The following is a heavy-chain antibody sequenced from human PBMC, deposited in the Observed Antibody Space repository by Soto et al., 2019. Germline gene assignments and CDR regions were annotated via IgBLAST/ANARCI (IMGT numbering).Heavy chain of an antibody. CDR1: GFTFTNAW. J-gene: IGHJ4*02. V-gene: IGHV3-15*01. CDR2: IKSEVAGGTP. D-gene: IGHD5-12*01. Sequence: EVQLVESGGGLVKPGGSLRLSCGASGFTFTNAWMHWVRQAPGKGLEWVGRIKSEVAGGTPDYAAPVKGRFTISRDDSQNTLYLQMNSLKTEDTAVYYCTPDRELATFFDYWGQGTLVTVSS. CDR3: TPDRELATFFDY.